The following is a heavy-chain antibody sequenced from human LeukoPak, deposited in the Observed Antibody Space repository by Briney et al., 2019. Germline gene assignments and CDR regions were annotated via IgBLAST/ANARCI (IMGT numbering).Heavy chain of an antibody. CDR1: GGTFSTYR. V-gene: IGHV1-69*13. Sequence: SVKVSCEAYGGTFSTYRISWVRQAPGQGLEWMGGVIPIFGTAHYAQKFQGRVTITADVSTSTAYMEVSSLRSEDTAVYYCATDAPSETALASAFDIWGQGTMVTVSP. J-gene: IGHJ3*02. CDR3: ATDAPSETALASAFDI. CDR2: VIPIFGTA. D-gene: IGHD5-18*01.